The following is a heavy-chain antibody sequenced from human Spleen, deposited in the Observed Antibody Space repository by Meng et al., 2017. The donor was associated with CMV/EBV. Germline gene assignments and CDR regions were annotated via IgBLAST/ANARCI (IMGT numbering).Heavy chain of an antibody. Sequence: GGSLRLSCAASGFTFSTYAMHWVRQAPGKGLEWVSAISGGGPSTFYADSMQGRFTISRDNSKNTLFLQMKSLRAGDTAMYYCAKAPSIEARAGIDFWGPGTLVTVSS. CDR2: ISGGGPST. CDR3: AKAPSIEARAGIDF. J-gene: IGHJ1*01. V-gene: IGHV3-23*01. D-gene: IGHD6-6*01. CDR1: GFTFSTYA.